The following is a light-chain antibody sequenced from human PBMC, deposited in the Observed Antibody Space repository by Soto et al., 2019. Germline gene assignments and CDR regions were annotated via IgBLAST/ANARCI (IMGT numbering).Light chain of an antibody. Sequence: DIVMTQSPDSLAVSLGERATIKCRSSQTILKSSIKKNSLAWYQQKPGQPPRLLIYWASTRDSGVPDRFSGSGSGTDFTLNITRLQAEDVAVYYCQQYYSSALTFGGGTKVEI. J-gene: IGKJ4*01. CDR3: QQYYSSALT. CDR2: WAS. V-gene: IGKV4-1*01. CDR1: QTILKSSIKKNS.